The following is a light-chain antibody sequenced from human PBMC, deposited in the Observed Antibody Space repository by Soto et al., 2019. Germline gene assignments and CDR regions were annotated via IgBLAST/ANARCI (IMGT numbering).Light chain of an antibody. CDR3: QQYGGSPFT. CDR1: QSVSTTS. Sequence: EIVLTQSPGTLSLSPGERATFSCRPSQSVSTTSLAWYQQKPGLPPRLLMYATSSRATGIPDRFTGSGSATDFTLTISRVEPGDSVVYYCQQYGGSPFTFGQGTKLEI. V-gene: IGKV3-20*01. CDR2: ATS. J-gene: IGKJ2*01.